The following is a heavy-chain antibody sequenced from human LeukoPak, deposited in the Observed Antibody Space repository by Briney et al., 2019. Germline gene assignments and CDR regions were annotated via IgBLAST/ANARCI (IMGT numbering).Heavy chain of an antibody. Sequence: SETLSLTCTVSGGSISSGSYYWSWIRQPAGKGLEWIGRIYTSGSTNYNPSLKSRFTISVDTSKNQFSLKLSSVTAADTAVYYCASGSDSFDIWNQGTMVSVSS. J-gene: IGHJ3*02. V-gene: IGHV4-61*02. CDR2: IYTSGST. CDR1: GGSISSGSYY. CDR3: ASGSDSFDI.